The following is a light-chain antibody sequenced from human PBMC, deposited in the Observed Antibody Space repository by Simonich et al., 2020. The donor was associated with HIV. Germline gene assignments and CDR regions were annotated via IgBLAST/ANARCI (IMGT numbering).Light chain of an antibody. CDR1: SGNSSYA. V-gene: IGLV4-69*01. CDR2: LNSGGSH. Sequence: QLVLTQSPSASASLGASVKLTCTLSSGNSSYAIAWHQQQPEKGPRYLMKLNSGGSHSKGDGIPDRFSGYRSGSECYLTISSLQSQDEADYYCQTWDTGIVVFGGGTKLTVL. J-gene: IGLJ2*01. CDR3: QTWDTGIVV.